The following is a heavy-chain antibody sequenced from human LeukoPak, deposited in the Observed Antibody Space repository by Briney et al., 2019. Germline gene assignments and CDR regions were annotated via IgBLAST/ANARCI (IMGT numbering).Heavy chain of an antibody. D-gene: IGHD6-19*01. V-gene: IGHV3-23*01. Sequence: GGSLRLSCTASGFTFSSYGMIWVRQAPGKGLEWVSGINAGGGTSYYADSVKGRFTFSRDNSKNTLYLQMNSLGAEDTAVYYCAKQLTMAGPNFDYWGQGTLVTVSS. CDR3: AKQLTMAGPNFDY. CDR1: GFTFSSYG. J-gene: IGHJ4*02. CDR2: INAGGGTS.